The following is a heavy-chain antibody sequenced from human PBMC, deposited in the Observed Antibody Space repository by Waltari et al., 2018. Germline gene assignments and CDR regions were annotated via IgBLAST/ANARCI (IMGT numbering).Heavy chain of an antibody. CDR1: RGSITRNRPY. CDR3: ATYIGASLGTAAFDV. V-gene: IGHV4-39*01. CDR2: ISYTGAT. Sequence: QLQLQESGPRLVMPAETLSLTCTVPRGSITRNRPYCGGLRQPPGQGLEWIGTISYTGATYSSPSLKSRVTISRDTSKNQLALTLGSVTAADTALYYCATYIGASLGTAAFDVWGQGTMVTVSS. D-gene: IGHD5-12*01. J-gene: IGHJ3*01.